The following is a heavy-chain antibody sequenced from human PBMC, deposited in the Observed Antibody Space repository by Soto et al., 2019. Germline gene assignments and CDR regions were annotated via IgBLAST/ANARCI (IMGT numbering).Heavy chain of an antibody. CDR3: AKDGVSSSWHYYFDY. V-gene: IGHV3-23*01. CDR2: ISGSGGST. CDR1: GFTFSSYA. J-gene: IGHJ4*02. D-gene: IGHD6-13*01. Sequence: GGSLRLSCAASGFTFSSYAMSWVRQAPGKGLEWVSAISGSGGSTYYADSVKGRFTISRDNSKNTLYLQMNRLRAEDTAVYYCAKDGVSSSWHYYFDYWGQGTLVTVSS.